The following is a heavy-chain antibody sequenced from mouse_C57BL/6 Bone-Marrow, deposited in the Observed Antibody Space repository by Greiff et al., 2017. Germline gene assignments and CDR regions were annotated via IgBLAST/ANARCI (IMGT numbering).Heavy chain of an antibody. J-gene: IGHJ3*01. CDR3: ARTYGSAWFAY. D-gene: IGHD1-2*01. Sequence: QVQLQQPVAELVMPGASVKLSCKASGYTFTSYWMHWVKQRPGQGLEWIGEIDPSDSYTNYTQKFKGKSTLTVDKSSSTAYMQLSSLTSEDSAVYYCARTYGSAWFAYWGQGTLVTVSA. CDR2: IDPSDSYT. V-gene: IGHV1-69*01. CDR1: GYTFTSYW.